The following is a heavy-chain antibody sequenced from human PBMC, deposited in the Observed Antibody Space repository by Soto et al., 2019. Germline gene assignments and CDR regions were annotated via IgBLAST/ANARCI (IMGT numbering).Heavy chain of an antibody. Sequence: ASVKVSFKASGGTFSSYAISWLRQAPGQGLEWMGGIIPIFGTANYAQKFQGRVTITADESTSTAYMELSSLRSEDTAVYYCARDRVTIFGVVIRHFDYWGQGTLVTVSS. CDR3: ARDRVTIFGVVIRHFDY. CDR1: GGTFSSYA. D-gene: IGHD3-3*01. J-gene: IGHJ4*02. CDR2: IIPIFGTA. V-gene: IGHV1-69*13.